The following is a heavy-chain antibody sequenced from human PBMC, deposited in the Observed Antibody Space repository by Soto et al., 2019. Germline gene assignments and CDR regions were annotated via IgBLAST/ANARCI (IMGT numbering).Heavy chain of an antibody. D-gene: IGHD2-15*01. V-gene: IGHV3-7*01. CDR2: IKQEGSEK. J-gene: IGHJ4*02. CDR3: ARRYCSGASCYFDD. CDR1: TFTFSSNR. Sequence: LRLSCVDSTFTFSSNRMSWVRQAPGKGLEWVANIKQEGSEKYYVDSVKGRFTISRDNAKNSLFLQMNSLRAEDTALYYCARRYCSGASCYFDDWGQGTLVTVS.